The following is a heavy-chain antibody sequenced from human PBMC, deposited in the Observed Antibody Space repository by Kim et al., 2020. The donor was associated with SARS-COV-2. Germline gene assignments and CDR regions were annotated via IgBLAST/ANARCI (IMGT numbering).Heavy chain of an antibody. CDR1: GGTFSSYA. V-gene: IGHV1-69*13. Sequence: SVKVSCKASGGTFSSYAISWVRQAPGQGLEWMGGIIPIFGTANYAQKFQGRVTITADESTSTAYMELSSLRSEDTAVYYCARDIRGHYYDSSGYYDYWGQGTLVTVSS. CDR2: IIPIFGTA. D-gene: IGHD3-22*01. J-gene: IGHJ4*02. CDR3: ARDIRGHYYDSSGYYDY.